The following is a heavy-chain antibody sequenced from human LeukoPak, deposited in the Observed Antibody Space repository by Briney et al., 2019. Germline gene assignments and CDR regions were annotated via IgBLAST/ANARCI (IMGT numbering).Heavy chain of an antibody. CDR3: ARHGPVVTATDAFDL. CDR2: VYYSGRT. D-gene: IGHD2-21*02. CDR1: GGSISVNTYY. V-gene: IGHV4-39*01. J-gene: IGHJ3*01. Sequence: SETLSLTCTVSGGSISVNTYYCAWIRQPPGRGLEWIGSVYYSGRTDYNPSLRSRVTISVDTSKNQLSLSLNSVTAADTAVYYCARHGPVVTATDAFDLWGQGTMVTVSS.